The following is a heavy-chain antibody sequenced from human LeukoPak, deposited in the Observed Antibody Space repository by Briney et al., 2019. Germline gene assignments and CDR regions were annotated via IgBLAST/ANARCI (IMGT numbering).Heavy chain of an antibody. Sequence: PSETLSLTCTVSGGSISSSSYYWGWIRQPPGKGLEWIGSIYYSGSTYYNPSLKSRVTISVDTSKNQFSLKLSSVTAADTALYYCARRRCSSTSCYKRTPHNWFDPWGQGTLVTVSS. V-gene: IGHV4-39*07. CDR3: ARRRCSSTSCYKRTPHNWFDP. CDR1: GGSISSSSYY. D-gene: IGHD2-2*02. J-gene: IGHJ5*02. CDR2: IYYSGST.